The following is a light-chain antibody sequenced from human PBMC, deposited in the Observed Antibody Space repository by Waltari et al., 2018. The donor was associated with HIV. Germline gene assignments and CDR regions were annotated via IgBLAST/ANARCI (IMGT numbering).Light chain of an antibody. CDR2: GKN. V-gene: IGLV3-19*01. CDR3: NSRDSSGNRVL. Sequence: SSELTQDPAVSVALGQTVTITCQGDSLRSYYASWYQQKPGQAPVLVLYGKNNRPSGTPDRYSGSSPGNTAALTITGAQAEDEADYDCNSRDSSGNRVLFGGGTKLTV. J-gene: IGLJ2*01. CDR1: SLRSYY.